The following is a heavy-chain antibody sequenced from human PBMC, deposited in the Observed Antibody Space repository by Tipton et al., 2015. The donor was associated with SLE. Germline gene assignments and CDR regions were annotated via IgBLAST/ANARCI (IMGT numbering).Heavy chain of an antibody. J-gene: IGHJ4*02. V-gene: IGHV3-21*03. D-gene: IGHD5-12*01. CDR1: GFTFSNYN. CDR3: ARDPGYSGYDFFDY. CDR2: ISSSSSYI. Sequence: SLRLSCAASGFTFSNYNMNWVRQAPGKGLEWVSSISSSSSYIHYAGSVKGRFTISRDNAKNSLYLQMNNLRAEDTAVYYCARDPGYSGYDFFDYWGQGTLVTVSS.